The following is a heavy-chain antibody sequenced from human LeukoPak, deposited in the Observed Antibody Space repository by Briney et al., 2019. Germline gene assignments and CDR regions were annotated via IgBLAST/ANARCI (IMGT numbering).Heavy chain of an antibody. CDR1: GGSFSGHY. V-gene: IGHV4-34*12. J-gene: IGHJ5*02. D-gene: IGHD5-18*01. CDR3: ARKKRGYGYNWLDP. CDR2: IIDTGSS. Sequence: SETLSLTCAVYGGSFSGHYWSWIRQPPGKGLEWIAEIIDTGSSNYNPSLKSRVTISVDTSKNQVSLKLISVTAADTAVYYCARKKRGYGYNWLDPWGQGTLVTVSS.